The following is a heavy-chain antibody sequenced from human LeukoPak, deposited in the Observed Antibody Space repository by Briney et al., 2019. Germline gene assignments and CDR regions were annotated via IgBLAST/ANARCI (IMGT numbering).Heavy chain of an antibody. CDR3: ARGPTSRYCSGGSCYVAAFDI. D-gene: IGHD2-15*01. Sequence: KTSETLSLTCAVYGGSFSGYYWSWIRQPPGKGLEWIGEINHSGSTNYNPSLESRVTISVDTSKNQFSLKLSSVTAADTAVYYCARGPTSRYCSGGSCYVAAFDIWGQGTMVTVSS. V-gene: IGHV4-34*01. CDR1: GGSFSGYY. CDR2: INHSGST. J-gene: IGHJ3*02.